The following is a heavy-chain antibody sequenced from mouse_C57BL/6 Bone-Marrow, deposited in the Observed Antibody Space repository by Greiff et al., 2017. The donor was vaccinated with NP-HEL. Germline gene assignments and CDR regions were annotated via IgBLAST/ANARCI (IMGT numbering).Heavy chain of an antibody. V-gene: IGHV6-3*01. D-gene: IGHD6-1*01. J-gene: IGHJ3*01. CDR1: GFTFSNYW. CDR2: IRLKSDNYAT. CDR3: TAFGLTAWFAY. Sequence: EVKLLESGGGLVQPGGSMKLSCVASGFTFSNYWMNWVRQSPEKGLEWVAQIRLKSDNYATHYAESVKGRFTISSDDSKSSVYLQMNNLRAEDTGIYYCTAFGLTAWFAYWGQGTLVTVSA.